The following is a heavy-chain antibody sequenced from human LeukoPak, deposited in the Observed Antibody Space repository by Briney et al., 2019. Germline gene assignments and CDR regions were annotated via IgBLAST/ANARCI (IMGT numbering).Heavy chain of an antibody. CDR3: ARGYFISYLHYFDY. V-gene: IGHV1-18*01. CDR2: ISAYNGNT. CDR1: GYXFTSYG. Sequence: ASVKVSCKASGYXFTSYGISWVRQAPGQGLEWMGWISAYNGNTNYAQKLQGRVTMTTDTSTSTAYMELRSLRSDDTAVYYCARGYFISYLHYFDYWGQGTLVTVSS. D-gene: IGHD3-9*01. J-gene: IGHJ4*02.